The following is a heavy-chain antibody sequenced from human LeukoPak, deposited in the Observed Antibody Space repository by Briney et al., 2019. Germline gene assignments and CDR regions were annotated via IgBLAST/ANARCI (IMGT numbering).Heavy chain of an antibody. J-gene: IGHJ4*02. CDR3: ARDSLSDIVATITVY. V-gene: IGHV1-18*01. D-gene: IGHD5-12*01. CDR2: ISAYNGNT. CDR1: GYTFTSYG. Sequence: ASVKVSCKASGYTFTSYGISWVRQAPGQGLEWMRWISAYNGNTNYAQKLQGRVTMTTDTSTSTAYMELRSLRSDDTAVYYCARDSLSDIVATITVYWGQGTLVTVSS.